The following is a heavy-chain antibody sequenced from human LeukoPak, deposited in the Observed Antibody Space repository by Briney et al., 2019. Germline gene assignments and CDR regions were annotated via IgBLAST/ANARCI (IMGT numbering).Heavy chain of an antibody. CDR3: ARASDGSGSYHRSNWFDP. J-gene: IGHJ5*02. Sequence: SQTLSLTCAVSGGSISSGDYSWNWIRQPPGKGLEWIGYIYHSGSTYYNPSLKSRVTISVDRSKNQFSLKLSSVTAADTAVYYCARASDGSGSYHRSNWFDPWGQGTLVTVSS. D-gene: IGHD3-10*01. CDR2: IYHSGST. V-gene: IGHV4-30-2*01. CDR1: GGSISSGDYS.